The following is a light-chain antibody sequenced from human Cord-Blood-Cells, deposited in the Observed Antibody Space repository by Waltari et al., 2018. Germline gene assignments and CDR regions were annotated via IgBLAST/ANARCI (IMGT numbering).Light chain of an antibody. CDR1: QSISSW. Sequence: DIQMTQSPSTLSASVGDRVTITCRASQSISSWLAWYQQKPGKAPKLLIYKVSSVESGVPSRFSCSGSGTEFTLTISSMQPDDFATYYGQQYNSYWTFGQGTKVEIK. J-gene: IGKJ1*01. V-gene: IGKV1-5*03. CDR2: KVS. CDR3: QQYNSYWT.